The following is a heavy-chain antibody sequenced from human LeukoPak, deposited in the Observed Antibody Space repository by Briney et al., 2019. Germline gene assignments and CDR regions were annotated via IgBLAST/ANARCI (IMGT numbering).Heavy chain of an antibody. CDR2: IYTSGST. V-gene: IGHV4-4*07. J-gene: IGHJ4*02. Sequence: SETLSLTCTVSGGSISSYYWSWIRQPAGKGLEWIGRIYTSGSTNYNPSLKSRVTMSVDTSKNQFSLKLSSVTAADTAVYYCARERVAPYYYDSSGYFDYWGQGTLVTVS. CDR1: GGSISSYY. D-gene: IGHD3-22*01. CDR3: ARERVAPYYYDSSGYFDY.